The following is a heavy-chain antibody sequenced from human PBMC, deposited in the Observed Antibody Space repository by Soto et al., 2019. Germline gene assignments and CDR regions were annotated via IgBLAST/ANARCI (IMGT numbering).Heavy chain of an antibody. CDR3: ARSSGYYLIDDY. CDR1: GYTFTSYA. Sequence: QVQLVQSGAEEKKPGASVKVSCKASGYTFTSYAMHWVRQAPGQRLEWMGWINAGKGNTKYSQKFQGRVTITRDTSASTADMELRSLRPEDTAVYYCARSSGYYLIDDYWGQGTLVTVSS. J-gene: IGHJ4*02. CDR2: INAGKGNT. V-gene: IGHV1-3*05. D-gene: IGHD3-22*01.